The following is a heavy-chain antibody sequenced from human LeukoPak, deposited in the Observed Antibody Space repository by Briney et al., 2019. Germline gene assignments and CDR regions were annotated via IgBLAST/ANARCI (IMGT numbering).Heavy chain of an antibody. CDR3: ARDDYGDYAEPYYYYYGMDV. D-gene: IGHD4-17*01. V-gene: IGHV1-18*04. Sequence: ASVKVSCKASGYTFTDYYINWVRQAPGQGLEWMGWINPNSGDTNYEQKLQGRVTMTTDTSTSTAYMELRSLRSDDTAVYYCARDDYGDYAEPYYYYYGMDVWGQGTTVTVSS. CDR2: INPNSGDT. J-gene: IGHJ6*02. CDR1: GYTFTDYY.